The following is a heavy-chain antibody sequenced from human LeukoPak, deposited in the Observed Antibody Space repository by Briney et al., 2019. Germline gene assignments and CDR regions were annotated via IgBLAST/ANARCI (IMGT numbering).Heavy chain of an antibody. Sequence: PSETLSLTCTVSGDSITSTYWSWIRQPPGKGLEYLGYIYYNGDTNYNPSLRGRLTLSLDMSKNQFSLKLTSVTAADTAVYYCARGLGEGYPDSWGQGTLVIVSS. CDR2: IYYNGDT. CDR3: ARGLGEGYPDS. CDR1: GDSITSTY. D-gene: IGHD5-24*01. V-gene: IGHV4-59*12. J-gene: IGHJ4*02.